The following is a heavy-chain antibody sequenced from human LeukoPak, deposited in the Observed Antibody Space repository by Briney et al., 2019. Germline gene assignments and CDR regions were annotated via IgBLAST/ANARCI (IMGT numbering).Heavy chain of an antibody. J-gene: IGHJ4*02. CDR1: GGTFSSYA. D-gene: IGHD6-6*01. V-gene: IGHV1-69*05. Sequence: ASVKVSCKASGGTFSSYAISWVRQAPGQGLEWMGGIIPIFGTANYAQKFQGRVTITTDESTSTAYMELSSLRSEDTAVYYCARTPFEYSGSSVYFGYWGQGTLVTVSS. CDR2: IIPIFGTA. CDR3: ARTPFEYSGSSVYFGY.